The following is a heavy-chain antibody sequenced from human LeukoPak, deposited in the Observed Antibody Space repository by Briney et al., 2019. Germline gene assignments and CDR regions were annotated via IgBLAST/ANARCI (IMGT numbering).Heavy chain of an antibody. J-gene: IGHJ4*02. Sequence: GGSLRLSCAASGFTVNSYYMSWVRQAPGKGLEWVSLIYGDGSTSYADSVKGRFTISRDNSKKTLSLQMNSLRAEDTAMYYCARGGSGYYWAFDSWGQGTLVTVSS. CDR1: GFTVNSYY. D-gene: IGHD3-22*01. CDR2: IYGDGST. CDR3: ARGGSGYYWAFDS. V-gene: IGHV3-53*01.